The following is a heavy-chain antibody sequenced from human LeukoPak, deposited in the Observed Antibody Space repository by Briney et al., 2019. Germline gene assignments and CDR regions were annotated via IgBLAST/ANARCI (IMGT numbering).Heavy chain of an antibody. V-gene: IGHV4-38-2*02. J-gene: IGHJ1*01. CDR1: GGSISGYY. Sequence: NPSETLSLTCTVSGGSISGYYWGWIRQPPGKGLEWIASIYHSGSTYYNPSLRSRVTMSVDTSKNQFSLKLSSVTAADTAVYYCASSYDLLPHFHHWGQGTLVTVSS. D-gene: IGHD1-1*01. CDR2: IYHSGST. CDR3: ASSYDLLPHFHH.